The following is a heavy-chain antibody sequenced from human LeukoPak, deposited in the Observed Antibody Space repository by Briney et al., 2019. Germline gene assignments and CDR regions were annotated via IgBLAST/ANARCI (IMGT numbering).Heavy chain of an antibody. CDR2: ISSSGSTI. V-gene: IGHV3-48*03. J-gene: IGHJ4*02. D-gene: IGHD3-22*01. Sequence: AGGSLRLSCAASGFTFSSYEMNWVRQAPGKGLEWVSYISSSGSTIYYADSVKGRFTISRDNAKNSLYLQMNSLRAEDTAVYYCARVLGYYDSSGTLDYWGQGTLVTVSS. CDR1: GFTFSSYE. CDR3: ARVLGYYDSSGTLDY.